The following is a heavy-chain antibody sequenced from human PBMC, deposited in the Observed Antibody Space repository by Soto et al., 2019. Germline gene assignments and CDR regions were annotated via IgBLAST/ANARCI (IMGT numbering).Heavy chain of an antibody. J-gene: IGHJ4*02. CDR2: ISSTSRTI. D-gene: IGHD3-22*01. V-gene: IGHV3-48*02. CDR1: GFTFSNYA. CDR3: AKSDSSGYPYFDN. Sequence: PGGSLRLSCAASGFTFSNYAMHWVRQAPGKGLEWVSYISSTSRTIYYADSVRGRCTVSRDNAKNSLYLQMNSLKDEDTAVYYCAKSDSSGYPYFDNWGRGTLVTVSS.